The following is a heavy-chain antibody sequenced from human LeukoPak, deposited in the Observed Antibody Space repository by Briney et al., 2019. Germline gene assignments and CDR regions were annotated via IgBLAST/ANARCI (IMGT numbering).Heavy chain of an antibody. CDR3: ARDYLRHYYDSSGYL. CDR2: IYSDNT. J-gene: IGHJ5*02. V-gene: IGHV3-53*01. Sequence: GGSLRLSCTVSGFTVSSNSMSWVRQAPGKGLEWVSFIYSDNTHYSDSVKGRFTISRDNSKNTLYLQMNSLRAEDTAVYYCARDYLRHYYDSSGYLWGQGTLVTVSS. CDR1: GFTVSSNS. D-gene: IGHD3-22*01.